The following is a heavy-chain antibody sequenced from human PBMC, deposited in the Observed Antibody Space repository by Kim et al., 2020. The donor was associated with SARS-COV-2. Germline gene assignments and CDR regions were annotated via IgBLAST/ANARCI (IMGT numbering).Heavy chain of an antibody. J-gene: IGHJ4*02. CDR3: ARESAAGFDY. V-gene: IGHV4-39*02. Sequence: STYYNPSLKSRVTISVDTSKNQFSLKLSSVTAADTAVYYCARESAAGFDYWGQGTLVTVSS. CDR2: ST. D-gene: IGHD6-13*01.